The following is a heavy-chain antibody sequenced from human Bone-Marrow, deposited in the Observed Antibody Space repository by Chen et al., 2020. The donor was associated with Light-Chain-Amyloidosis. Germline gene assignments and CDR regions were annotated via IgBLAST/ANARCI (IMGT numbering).Heavy chain of an antibody. D-gene: IGHD5-12*01. J-gene: IGHJ4*02. CDR3: ARRRDGYNFDY. Sequence: EVQLEQSGPEVKKPGESLKISCKGSGYTFPNYWIGWVRQMPGKGLEWMGVIYPDDCDARYSPSFAGQVTMSADKSITAAYLQWRSLKASDTAMYYCARRRDGYNFDYWGQGTLVTVSS. CDR1: GYTFPNYW. CDR2: IYPDDCDA. V-gene: IGHV5-51*01.